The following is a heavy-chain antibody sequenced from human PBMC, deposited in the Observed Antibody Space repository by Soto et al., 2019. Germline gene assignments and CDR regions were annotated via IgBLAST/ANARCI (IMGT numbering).Heavy chain of an antibody. CDR1: GYAFNTYG. CDR3: VRDLPSVAPCFDL. Sequence: QVQLIQSGAEVKRPGASLKVSCRASGYAFNTYGVSWVRQAPVQGLEWVGWISTSNGHTSFAQNFQGRVTLTTDTSTSTAYMELRSLTSDDTAVYYCVRDLPSVAPCFDLWGQGTLGTVSS. J-gene: IGHJ5*02. V-gene: IGHV1-18*01. D-gene: IGHD2-21*01. CDR2: ISTSNGHT.